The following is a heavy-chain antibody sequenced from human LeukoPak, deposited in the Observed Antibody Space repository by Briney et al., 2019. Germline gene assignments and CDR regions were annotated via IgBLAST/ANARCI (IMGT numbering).Heavy chain of an antibody. D-gene: IGHD3-22*01. CDR2: IYHSGST. Sequence: SKTLSLTCTVSGYSISSGYYWGWIRQPPGKGLEWIGSIYHSGSTYYNPSLKSRVTISVDTSKNQFSLKLSSVTAADTAVYYCARNGDSSGYYPWGQGTLVTVSS. V-gene: IGHV4-38-2*02. J-gene: IGHJ5*02. CDR1: GYSISSGYY. CDR3: ARNGDSSGYYP.